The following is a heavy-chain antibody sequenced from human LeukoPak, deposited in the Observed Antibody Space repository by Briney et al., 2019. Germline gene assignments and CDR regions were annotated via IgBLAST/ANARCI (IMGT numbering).Heavy chain of an antibody. Sequence: TPSETLSLTCTVSGYSISSGYYWGWIRQPPGKGLEWIGSIYHSGSTYYNPSLKSRVTISVDTSKNQFSLKLSSVTAADTAVYYCARHITTAVWYFDYWGQGTLVTVSS. CDR2: IYHSGST. D-gene: IGHD3-22*01. V-gene: IGHV4-38-2*02. CDR3: ARHITTAVWYFDY. J-gene: IGHJ4*02. CDR1: GYSISSGYY.